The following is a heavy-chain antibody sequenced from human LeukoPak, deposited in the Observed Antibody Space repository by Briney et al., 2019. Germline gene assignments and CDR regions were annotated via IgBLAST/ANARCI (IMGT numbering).Heavy chain of an antibody. V-gene: IGHV4-4*07. CDR2: IYTSGST. D-gene: IGHD3-9*01. CDR3: AREGGYDILTGYRSFYYYYYMDV. J-gene: IGHJ6*03. CDR1: GGSISSYY. Sequence: PSETLSLTCTVSGGSISSYYWSWIRQPAGKGLEWIGRIYTSGSTNYNPSLKSRVTMSVDTSKNQFSLKLSSVTAADTAVYYCAREGGYDILTGYRSFYYYYYMDVWGKGTTVTTSS.